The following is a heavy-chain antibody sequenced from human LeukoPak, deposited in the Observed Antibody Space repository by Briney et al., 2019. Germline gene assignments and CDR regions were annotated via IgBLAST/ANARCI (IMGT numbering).Heavy chain of an antibody. Sequence: GASVKVSCKASGYTFTSSGISWVRQAPGQGLEWMGWISADNGVTESPPNFRGRVTMTRDTSIATVFMELRSLTTDDTAIYYCARDIASTPNWEFDYWGQGTLVTVSS. CDR1: GYTFTSSG. CDR3: ARDIASTPNWEFDY. V-gene: IGHV1-18*01. J-gene: IGHJ4*02. D-gene: IGHD7-27*01. CDR2: ISADNGVT.